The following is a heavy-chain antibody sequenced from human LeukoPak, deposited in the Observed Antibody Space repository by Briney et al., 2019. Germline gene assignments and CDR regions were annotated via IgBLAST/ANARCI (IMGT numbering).Heavy chain of an antibody. V-gene: IGHV3-74*01. CDR2: INRDGSST. J-gene: IGHJ4*02. Sequence: GGSLRLSCAASGVTLSNYLMHWVRQTPGKGLVWVSRINRDGSSTDYADSVKGRFTISRDNAKDTLYLQMNSLRAEDTAVYYCAKDLRGSHDYWGQGTLVTVSA. CDR1: GVTLSNYL. CDR3: AKDLRGSHDY. D-gene: IGHD1-26*01.